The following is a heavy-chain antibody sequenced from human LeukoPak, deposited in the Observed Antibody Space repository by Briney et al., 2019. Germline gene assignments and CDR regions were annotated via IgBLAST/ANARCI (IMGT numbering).Heavy chain of an antibody. CDR3: ARDVRYASGWSTPES. Sequence: PSETLSLTCTVSGGSIMNHYWSWIRQPAGKGREWIGRIYSSGSANYSPSLKNRVSMSIDTSNNHFSLNLTSVTAADAALYFCARDVRYASGWSTPESWGQGTLVTVSS. V-gene: IGHV4-4*07. J-gene: IGHJ5*02. D-gene: IGHD6-19*01. CDR1: GGSIMNHY. CDR2: IYSSGSA.